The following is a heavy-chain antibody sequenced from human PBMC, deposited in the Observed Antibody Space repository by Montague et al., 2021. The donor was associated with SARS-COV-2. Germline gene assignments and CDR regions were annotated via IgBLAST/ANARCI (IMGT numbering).Heavy chain of an antibody. CDR1: GGSLSTYY. J-gene: IGHJ6*02. CDR3: ARNAYNHYGLDV. Sequence: SETLSLTCSVSGGSLSTYYWSWIRQPPGKGLEWIGYIDDSGTTRYNPSLRSRAPISLDLSKNQFSLDLNSVTAADTAVYYCARNAYNHYGLDVWGQGTTVTVSS. V-gene: IGHV4-59*08. CDR2: IDDSGTT.